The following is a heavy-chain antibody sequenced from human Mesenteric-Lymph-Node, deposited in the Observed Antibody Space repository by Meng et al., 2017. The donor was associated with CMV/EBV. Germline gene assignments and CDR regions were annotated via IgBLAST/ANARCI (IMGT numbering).Heavy chain of an antibody. J-gene: IGHJ4*02. CDR3: AREPPDFWIGYRGYFFDY. Sequence: ESLKISCAASGFTFSSYSMNWVRQAPGKGLEWISQISNSGSEIYYAASVMGRVTISRDNAKKSLYLQMSSLRVEDTAVYYCAREPPDFWIGYRGYFFDYWGQGALVTVSS. CDR1: GFTFSSYS. CDR2: ISNSGSEI. D-gene: IGHD3/OR15-3a*01. V-gene: IGHV3-21*05.